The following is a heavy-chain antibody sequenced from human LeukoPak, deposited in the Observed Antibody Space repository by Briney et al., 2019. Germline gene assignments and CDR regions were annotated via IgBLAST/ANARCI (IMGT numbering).Heavy chain of an antibody. J-gene: IGHJ4*02. Sequence: GESLKISCKGSGYSFTNYWIGWSRQMPGKGLEWMGIIYPGDSDTRYSPSFQGQVTISADKSISTAYLQWSSLKASDTAMYYCARHRPYSSGWRHFDYWGQGTLVTVSS. CDR3: ARHRPYSSGWRHFDY. D-gene: IGHD6-19*01. CDR2: IYPGDSDT. V-gene: IGHV5-51*01. CDR1: GYSFTNYW.